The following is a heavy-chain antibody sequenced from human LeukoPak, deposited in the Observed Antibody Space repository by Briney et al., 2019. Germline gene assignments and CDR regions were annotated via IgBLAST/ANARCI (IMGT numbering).Heavy chain of an antibody. V-gene: IGHV3-7*01. CDR1: GFTFSGYW. Sequence: GGSLRLSCAASGFTFSGYWMSWVRQAPGKGLEWVANIKQDGSEKYYVDSVKGRFTISRDNAKNSLYLQMNSLRAEDTAVYYCARVRIRDGYKGMYFDYWGQGTLVTVSS. CDR3: ARVRIRDGYKGMYFDY. J-gene: IGHJ4*02. D-gene: IGHD5-24*01. CDR2: IKQDGSEK.